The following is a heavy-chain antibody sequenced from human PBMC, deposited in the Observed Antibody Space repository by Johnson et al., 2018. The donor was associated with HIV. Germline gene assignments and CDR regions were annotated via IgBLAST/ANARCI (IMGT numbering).Heavy chain of an antibody. CDR2: ISNSGSTI. D-gene: IGHD1-26*01. V-gene: IGHV3-48*04. J-gene: IGHJ3*02. CDR1: GFTFSSYA. Sequence: EVQLVESGGGVVQPGRSLRLSCAASGFTFSSYAMHWVRQAPGKGLEWVSYISNSGSTINYADSVKGRFTVSRDNAKNSLFLQMNSLRAEDTAMYYCARYGISFVGATTVKWAFDIWGQGTLVTVSS. CDR3: ARYGISFVGATTVKWAFDI.